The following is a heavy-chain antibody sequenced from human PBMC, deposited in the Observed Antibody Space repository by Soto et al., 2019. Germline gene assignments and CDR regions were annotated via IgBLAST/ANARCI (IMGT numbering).Heavy chain of an antibody. CDR2: TWNDGSNK. CDR1: GFTFSSYG. J-gene: IGHJ4*02. CDR3: ASAAGNDYGDYLSGRDFDY. V-gene: IGHV3-33*01. D-gene: IGHD4-17*01. Sequence: QVQLVESGGGVVQPGRSLRLSCAASGFTFSSYGMHWVRQAPGKGLEWVAVTWNDGSNKFYAASVKGRFTISRDNSKNTVFLHMNSLRTEDTAVYYCASAAGNDYGDYLSGRDFDYWGQGTLVTVSS.